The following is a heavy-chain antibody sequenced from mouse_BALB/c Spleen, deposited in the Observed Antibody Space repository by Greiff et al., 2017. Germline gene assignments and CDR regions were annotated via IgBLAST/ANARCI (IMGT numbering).Heavy chain of an antibody. CDR2: INPSNGRT. J-gene: IGHJ4*01. D-gene: IGHD3-1*01. CDR1: GYTFTSYW. V-gene: IGHV1S81*02. CDR3: ARMEAARATGTLMDD. Sequence: QVQLKQPGAELVKPGASVKLSCKASGYTFTSYWMHWVKQRPGQGLEWIGEINPSNGRTNYNEKFKSKATLTVDKSSSTAYMQLSSLTSEDSAVYYCARMEAARATGTLMDDWGQGTSVTVSS.